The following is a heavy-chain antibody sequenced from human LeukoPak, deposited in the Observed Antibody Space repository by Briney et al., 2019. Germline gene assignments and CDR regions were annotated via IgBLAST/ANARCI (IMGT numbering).Heavy chain of an antibody. CDR1: GFTFDDYA. Sequence: GRSLRLSCAASGFTFDDYAMHWVRQAPGKGLEWVSGISWNSGSIGYADSVKGRFTISRDNAKNSLYLQMNRLRAEDTALYYCAKDSSGYYFDAFDIWGQGTMVTVSS. D-gene: IGHD3-22*01. J-gene: IGHJ3*02. V-gene: IGHV3-9*01. CDR3: AKDSSGYYFDAFDI. CDR2: ISWNSGSI.